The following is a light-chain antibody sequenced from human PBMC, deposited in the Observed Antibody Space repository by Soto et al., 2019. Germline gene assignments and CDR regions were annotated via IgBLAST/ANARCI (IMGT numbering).Light chain of an antibody. V-gene: IGKV4-1*01. J-gene: IGKJ4*01. CDR1: QSVLLTSNNKNY. CDR3: QQYYTTLT. CDR2: WAS. Sequence: DIVMTQSPDSLAVSLGERATINCKSSQSVLLTSNNKNYLAWYQQKPGQPPNVLISWASTRESGVPDRFSGSGSWTDFPLTSTSLQAEDVAVYYCQQYYTTLTFGGGTQVEIK.